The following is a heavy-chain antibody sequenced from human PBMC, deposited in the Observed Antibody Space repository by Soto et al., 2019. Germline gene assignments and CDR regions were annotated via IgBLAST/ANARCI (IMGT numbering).Heavy chain of an antibody. CDR2: IRSKTYVGTT. Sequence: GGSLRLSCTASGFTLGDYAMSWFRHAPGKRLVWVGFIRSKTYVGTTEYAASVKVRFTISRDDSKSIAYLQINSLKTEDTRVYYCARGLIQITIFSICGQGTMVTVSS. CDR3: ARGLIQITIFSI. CDR1: GFTLGDYA. J-gene: IGHJ3*02. D-gene: IGHD3-3*01. V-gene: IGHV3-49*03.